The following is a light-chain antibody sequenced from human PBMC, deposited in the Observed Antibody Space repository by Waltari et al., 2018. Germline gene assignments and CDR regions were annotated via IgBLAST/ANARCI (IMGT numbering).Light chain of an antibody. CDR1: SNYICCYNR. J-gene: IGLJ2*01. V-gene: IGLV2-18*02. CDR3: SSYASSSTFL. CDR2: EVS. Sequence: QAALTQSPSVSGSPGQSVTISCTGTSNYICCYNRFSWYQQLPGKAPKLMIYEVSKRPSGVSDRFSGSKSGNTAYLTISGLQAEDEADYYCSSYASSSTFLFGGGTRLTVL.